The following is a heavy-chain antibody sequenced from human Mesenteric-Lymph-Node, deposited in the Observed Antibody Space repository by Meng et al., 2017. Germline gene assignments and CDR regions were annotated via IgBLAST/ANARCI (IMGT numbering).Heavy chain of an antibody. J-gene: IGHJ4*02. V-gene: IGHV5-51*01. D-gene: IGHD5-18*01. CDR1: GYSFTSYW. Sequence: GESLKISCKGSGYSFTSYWIGWVRQMPGKGLEWMGIIYPGDSDTRYSPSFQGQVTISADKSISTAYLQWSSLKASDTAMYYCARTPRGYSYGHSFDYWGQGTLVTVSS. CDR2: IYPGDSDT. CDR3: ARTPRGYSYGHSFDY.